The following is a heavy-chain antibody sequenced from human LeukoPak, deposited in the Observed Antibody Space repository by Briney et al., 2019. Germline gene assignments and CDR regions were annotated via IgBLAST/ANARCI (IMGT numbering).Heavy chain of an antibody. D-gene: IGHD4-11*01. Sequence: GGSLRLSCAASGFTFSDYWMHWVRQTPGKGLVWVSRINPDGSSASYADSVKGRFTISRDNAKNTLYLQMNSLRAEDTAVYYCARFKVTVTSIPWGQGTLVTVSS. CDR2: INPDGSSA. CDR1: GFTFSDYW. CDR3: ARFKVTVTSIP. J-gene: IGHJ5*02. V-gene: IGHV3-74*01.